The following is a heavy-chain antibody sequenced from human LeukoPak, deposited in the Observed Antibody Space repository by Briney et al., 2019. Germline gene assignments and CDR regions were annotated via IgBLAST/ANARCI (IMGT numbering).Heavy chain of an antibody. CDR3: AKDGSFDY. D-gene: IGHD2-2*03. Sequence: GRSLRLSRAASGFTFSGYGMHWVRQAPGKGLEWVAVISYDGSNKYYADSVKGRFTISRDNSKNTLYLQMNSLRAEDTAVYYCAKDGSFDYWGQGTLVTVSS. J-gene: IGHJ4*02. CDR2: ISYDGSNK. CDR1: GFTFSGYG. V-gene: IGHV3-30*18.